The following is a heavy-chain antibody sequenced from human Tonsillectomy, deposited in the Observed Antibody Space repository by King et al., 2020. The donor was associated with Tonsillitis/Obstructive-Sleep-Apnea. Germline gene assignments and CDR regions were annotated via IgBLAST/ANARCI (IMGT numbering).Heavy chain of an antibody. D-gene: IGHD3-10*01. V-gene: IGHV3-23*04. J-gene: IGHJ3*02. Sequence: VQLVESGGGLVQPGGSLRLSCAASGFTFSSYAMSWVRQAPGKGLEWVSAINGSGGSTYYADSVKGRFTISRDNSKNTLYLQMNSLRAEDTAVYYCAKSLGVLLWFGEFGDAFDIWGQGTMVTVSS. CDR3: AKSLGVLLWFGEFGDAFDI. CDR1: GFTFSSYA. CDR2: INGSGGST.